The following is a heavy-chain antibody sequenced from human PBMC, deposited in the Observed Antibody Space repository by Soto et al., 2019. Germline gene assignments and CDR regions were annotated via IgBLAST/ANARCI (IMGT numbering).Heavy chain of an antibody. Sequence: SETLSLTCTVSGDSINSVDHYWSWIRQPPGKGLEWMGYIYHSGSTHYNPSLNSRPTISIDTSTNRFSLNLTSVTAADTAVYFCARLRWETENNWFDPWGQGALVTVSS. CDR2: IYHSGST. J-gene: IGHJ5*02. D-gene: IGHD1-26*01. CDR1: GDSINSVDHY. CDR3: ARLRWETENNWFDP. V-gene: IGHV4-30-4*01.